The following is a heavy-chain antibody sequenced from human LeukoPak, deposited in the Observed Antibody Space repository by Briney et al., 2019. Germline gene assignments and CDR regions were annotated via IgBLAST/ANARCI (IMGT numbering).Heavy chain of an antibody. CDR3: ARADFVTTVTFDY. CDR1: GGSISSGSYY. V-gene: IGHV4-61*02. J-gene: IGHJ4*02. Sequence: SETLSLTCTVSGGSISSGSYYWSWIRQPAGKGLEWIGRIYTSGSTNYNPSLKSRVTISVDTSKNQFSLKLSSVTAADTALYYCARADFVTTVTFDYWGQGTLVTVSS. CDR2: IYTSGST. D-gene: IGHD4-17*01.